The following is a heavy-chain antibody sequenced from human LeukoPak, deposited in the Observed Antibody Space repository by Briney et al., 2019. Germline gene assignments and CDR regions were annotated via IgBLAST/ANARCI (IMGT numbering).Heavy chain of an antibody. CDR3: AKDCGSAGSCHMGTMGY. Sequence: GGSLRLSCVASGFTFGSYSMNWVRQAPGKGLEWVSSVSSSSYYIYYTDSEKGRFTISRDNAKNSLYLQMNSLRAEDTALYYCAKDCGSAGSCHMGTMGYWGQGTLVTVSS. CDR1: GFTFGSYS. V-gene: IGHV3-21*01. D-gene: IGHD2-15*01. CDR2: VSSSSYYI. J-gene: IGHJ4*02.